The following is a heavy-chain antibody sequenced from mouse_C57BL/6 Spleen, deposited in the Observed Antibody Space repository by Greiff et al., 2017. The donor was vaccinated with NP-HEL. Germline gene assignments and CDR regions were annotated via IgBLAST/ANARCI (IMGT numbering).Heavy chain of an antibody. J-gene: IGHJ4*01. CDR1: GYTFTSYG. D-gene: IGHD1-1*01. V-gene: IGHV1-81*01. Sequence: QVQLQQSGAELARPGASVKLSCKASGYTFTSYGISWVKQRTGQGLEWIGEIYPRSGNTYYNEKFKGKATLTADKSSSTAYMELRSLTSEDSAVYFCADAKGLLNYGSSYGAMDYWGQGTAVTVSS. CDR2: IYPRSGNT. CDR3: ADAKGLLNYGSSYGAMDY.